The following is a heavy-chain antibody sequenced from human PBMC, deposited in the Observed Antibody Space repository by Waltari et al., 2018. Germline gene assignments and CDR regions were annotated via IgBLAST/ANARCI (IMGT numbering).Heavy chain of an antibody. D-gene: IGHD3-22*01. CDR1: GFTVSSNY. Sequence: EVQLVESGGGLVQPGGSLRLACAAYGFTVSSNYMSWVRQAPGKGLEWVSAISGSGGSTYYADSVKGRFTISRDNSKNTLYLQMNSLRAEDTAVYYCAKIPGSYYDSSGYSVTYWGQGTLVTVSS. CDR3: AKIPGSYYDSSGYSVTY. J-gene: IGHJ4*02. CDR2: ISGSGGST. V-gene: IGHV3-23*04.